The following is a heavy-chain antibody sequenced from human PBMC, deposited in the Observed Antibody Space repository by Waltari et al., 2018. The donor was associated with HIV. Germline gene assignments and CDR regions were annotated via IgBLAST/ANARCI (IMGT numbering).Heavy chain of an antibody. D-gene: IGHD2-2*02. CDR3: ASPSIRAGMDV. J-gene: IGHJ6*02. Sequence: EVQLVESGGGLVQPGGSLRLPCAASGFTLSNFWMSWVRQAPGKGLGWLANIKQDGSEKYYVDSVKGRFTISRDNAKNSLYLQMNSLRAEDTAVYYCASPSIRAGMDVWGQGTTVTVSS. CDR2: IKQDGSEK. V-gene: IGHV3-7*01. CDR1: GFTLSNFW.